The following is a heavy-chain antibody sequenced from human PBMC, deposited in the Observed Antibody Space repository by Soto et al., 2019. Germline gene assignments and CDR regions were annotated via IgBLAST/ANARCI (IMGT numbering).Heavy chain of an antibody. Sequence: GGSLRLSCAASGFTFSSYAMSWVRQAPGKGLEWVSAISGSGGSTSYADSVKGRFTISRDTSKNTLYLQMNSLRAENTAVYYCAKDFYGSGSYYNFFAFDIWGQGTMVTVSS. J-gene: IGHJ3*02. D-gene: IGHD3-10*01. CDR3: AKDFYGSGSYYNFFAFDI. V-gene: IGHV3-23*01. CDR2: ISGSGGST. CDR1: GFTFSSYA.